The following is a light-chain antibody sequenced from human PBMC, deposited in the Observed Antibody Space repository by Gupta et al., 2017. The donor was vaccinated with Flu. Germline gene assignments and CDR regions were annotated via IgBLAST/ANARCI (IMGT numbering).Light chain of an antibody. CDR1: SSNIGSNV. CDR3: AAWDDSLNAWV. J-gene: IGLJ3*02. V-gene: IGLV1-36*01. Sequence: SVVTQPPPVSGAPRQRVPISCSGSSSNIGSNVVSWYQQFPGKAPKLLIFYNDLLSSGVSDRFSASKSGTSASLAISGLQSEDEANYYCAAWDDSLNAWVFGGGTELTVL. CDR2: YND.